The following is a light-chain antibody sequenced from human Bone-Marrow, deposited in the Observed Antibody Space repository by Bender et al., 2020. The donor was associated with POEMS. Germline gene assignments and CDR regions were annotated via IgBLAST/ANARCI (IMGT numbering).Light chain of an antibody. CDR1: SSDVGSYNL. CDR3: SSYAGSTNFVV. CDR2: EVT. J-gene: IGLJ2*01. V-gene: IGLV2-23*02. Sequence: QSALTQPASVSGSPGQSITIPCTGTSSDVGSYNLVSWYQQLPGKAPKLMIYEVTKRPSGLSNRFSGSKSGNTASLTISGLQAEDEADYYCSSYAGSTNFVVFGGGTKLTVL.